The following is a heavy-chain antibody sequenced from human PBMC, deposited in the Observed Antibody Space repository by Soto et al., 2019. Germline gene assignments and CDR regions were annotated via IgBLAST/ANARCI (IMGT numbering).Heavy chain of an antibody. J-gene: IGHJ4*02. D-gene: IGHD1-26*01. Sequence: PSETLSLTCTVSGGSISSSSYYWGWIRQPPGKGLEWIGSIYYSGSTYYNPSLKSRVTISVDTSKNQFSLKLSSVTAADTAVYYCARFFPTTSFDYWGQGTLVTVSS. CDR2: IYYSGST. CDR3: ARFFPTTSFDY. V-gene: IGHV4-39*01. CDR1: GGSISSSSYY.